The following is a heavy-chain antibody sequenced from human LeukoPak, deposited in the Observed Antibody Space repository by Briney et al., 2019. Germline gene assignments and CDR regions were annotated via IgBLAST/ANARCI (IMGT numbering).Heavy chain of an antibody. J-gene: IGHJ4*02. CDR3: ASDYYDSSGYYYRYFDY. Sequence: ASVKVSCKASGGTFSSYAISWVRQAPGQGLEWMGGIIPIFGTANYAQKFQGRVTITADESTSTAYMELSSLRSEDTAVYYCASDYYDSSGYYYRYFDYWGQGTLVTVSS. D-gene: IGHD3-22*01. CDR2: IIPIFGTA. CDR1: GGTFSSYA. V-gene: IGHV1-69*13.